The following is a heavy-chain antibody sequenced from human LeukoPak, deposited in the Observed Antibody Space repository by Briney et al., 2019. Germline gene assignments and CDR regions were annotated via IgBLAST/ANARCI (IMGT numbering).Heavy chain of an antibody. CDR3: ARQNRADYSDYTFQH. CDR2: IRYDGSNK. D-gene: IGHD4-11*01. Sequence: GGSLRLSCAASGFTFSSYGMHWVRQAPGKGLEWVAFIRYDGSNKYYADSVKGRFTISRDNSRNTLYLQMNSLRAEDTAVYYCARQNRADYSDYTFQHWGQGTLVTVSS. V-gene: IGHV3-30*02. CDR1: GFTFSSYG. J-gene: IGHJ1*01.